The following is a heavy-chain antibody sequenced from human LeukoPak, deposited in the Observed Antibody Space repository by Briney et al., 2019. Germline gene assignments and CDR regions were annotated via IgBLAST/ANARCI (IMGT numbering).Heavy chain of an antibody. J-gene: IGHJ4*02. CDR1: GGTFSSYA. Sequence: ASVKVSCKASGGTFSSYAISWVRQAPGQGLEWMGRIILILGIANYAQKFQGRVTITADKSTSTAYMELSSLRAEDTAVYYCARGLRWPPDYFDYWGQGTLVTVSS. V-gene: IGHV1-69*04. CDR3: ARGLRWPPDYFDY. CDR2: IILILGIA. D-gene: IGHD4-23*01.